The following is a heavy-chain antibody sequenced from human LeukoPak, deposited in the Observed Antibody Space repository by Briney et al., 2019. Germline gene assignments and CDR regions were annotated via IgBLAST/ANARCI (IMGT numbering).Heavy chain of an antibody. Sequence: PGGSLRLSCAASGFTFSSYWMSWVRQAPGKGLEWVANIKQDGSEKYYVDSVKGRFTISRDNAKNSLYLQMNSLRAEDTAVYYCARLRSYRLFGVVIIKGGHFDYWGQGTLVTVSS. J-gene: IGHJ4*02. D-gene: IGHD3-3*01. CDR2: IKQDGSEK. CDR1: GFTFSSYW. CDR3: ARLRSYRLFGVVIIKGGHFDY. V-gene: IGHV3-7*01.